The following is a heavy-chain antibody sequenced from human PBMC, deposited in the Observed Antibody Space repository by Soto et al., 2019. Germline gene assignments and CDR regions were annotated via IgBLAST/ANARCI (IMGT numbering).Heavy chain of an antibody. Sequence: QVQLVESGGGVVQPGRSLRLSCAASGFTFSSYGMHWVRQAPGKGLEWVAVIWYDGSSKYYADSVKGRFTISRDNSKNTPYLQMNSLRAEDTAVYYCAIDAALLSGGHYFDYWGQGTLVTVSS. V-gene: IGHV3-33*01. J-gene: IGHJ4*02. CDR2: IWYDGSSK. CDR1: GFTFSSYG. CDR3: AIDAALLSGGHYFDY. D-gene: IGHD3-10*01.